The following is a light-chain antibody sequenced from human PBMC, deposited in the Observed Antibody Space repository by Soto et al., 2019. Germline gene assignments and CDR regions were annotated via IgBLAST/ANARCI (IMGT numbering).Light chain of an antibody. Sequence: EIVMTQSPATLSVSPGERATLSCRASQSISTELAWYQQKPGHPPRRLIYSASTRATGVPARFTGSGSGSAFTLTISGLQSEDFAVSYCQQGHNWPLTCGQGTRLEI. CDR1: QSISTE. V-gene: IGKV3-15*01. CDR2: SAS. J-gene: IGKJ2*01. CDR3: QQGHNWPLT.